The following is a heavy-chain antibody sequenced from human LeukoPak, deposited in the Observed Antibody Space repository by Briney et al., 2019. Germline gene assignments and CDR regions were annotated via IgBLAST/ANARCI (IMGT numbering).Heavy chain of an antibody. CDR3: PGHEYSSGWYIYFDY. CDR2: IYTSGIT. CDR1: GGSISRYY. D-gene: IGHD6-19*01. V-gene: IGHV4-4*07. Sequence: PSETLSLTCTVSGGSISRYYWSWIRQPAGKGLEWIGRIYTSGITDYNLSLKSRVTMSLDTSKNQSSLKLSSVTAVDTAVYYWPGHEYSSGWYIYFDYGGQGTLVTVSP. J-gene: IGHJ4*02.